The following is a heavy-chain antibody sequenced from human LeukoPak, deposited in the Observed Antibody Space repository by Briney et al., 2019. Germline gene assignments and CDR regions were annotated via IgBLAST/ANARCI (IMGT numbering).Heavy chain of an antibody. CDR3: ARRTSTGRFDP. J-gene: IGHJ5*02. CDR1: GGSISTSGSL. D-gene: IGHD1-1*01. Sequence: TSETLSLTCTVSGGSISTSGSLWGWIRQPPGKGLEWIGTIYYSGSTYYRPSLKSRVSISVDTSKNQFSLRLTSVTAADTAVYYCARRTSTGRFDPWGQGTLVTVSS. V-gene: IGHV4-39*01. CDR2: IYYSGST.